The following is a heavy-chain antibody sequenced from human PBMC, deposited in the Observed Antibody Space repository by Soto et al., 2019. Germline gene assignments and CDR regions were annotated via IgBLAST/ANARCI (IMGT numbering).Heavy chain of an antibody. CDR1: GFTFSRYA. Sequence: GGSLRLSCAASGFTFSRYAIHWVRQAPGKGLEWVAVISRDGTNKYYVDSVKGRFTISRDNSRNTLYLQMNSLRHEDAAVYYCARSRSGAVADSFDFWGQGTLVTVYS. D-gene: IGHD3-10*01. CDR3: ARSRSGAVADSFDF. V-gene: IGHV3-30*04. J-gene: IGHJ4*02. CDR2: ISRDGTNK.